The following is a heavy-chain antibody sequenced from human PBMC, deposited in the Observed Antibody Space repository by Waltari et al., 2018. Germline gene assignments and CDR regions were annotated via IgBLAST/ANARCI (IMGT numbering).Heavy chain of an antibody. J-gene: IGHJ4*02. CDR2: ISGSGGST. D-gene: IGHD6-13*01. CDR3: AGGIAAAGMVAGNYFDY. CDR1: GFTFSSYA. V-gene: IGHV3-23*01. Sequence: EVQLLESGGGLVQPGGSLRLSCAASGFTFSSYAMSWVRQAPGKGLAWVSAISGSGGSTYYADSVKGRFTISRDNSKNTLYLQMNSLRAEDTAVYYCAGGIAAAGMVAGNYFDYWGQGTLVTVSS.